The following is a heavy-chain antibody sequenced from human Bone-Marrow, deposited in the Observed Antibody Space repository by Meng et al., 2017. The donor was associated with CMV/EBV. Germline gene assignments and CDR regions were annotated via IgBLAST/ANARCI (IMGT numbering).Heavy chain of an antibody. Sequence: ASVKVSCKASGYTFTSYGISWVRQAPGQGLEWMGWISAYNGNTNYAQKLQGRVTMTTDTSTSTAYMELRSLRSDDTAVYYCARSGDSSGYYYPEPFDDWGQGTLVTVSS. CDR1: GYTFTSYG. CDR3: ARSGDSSGYYYPEPFDD. D-gene: IGHD3-22*01. V-gene: IGHV1-18*01. CDR2: ISAYNGNT. J-gene: IGHJ4*02.